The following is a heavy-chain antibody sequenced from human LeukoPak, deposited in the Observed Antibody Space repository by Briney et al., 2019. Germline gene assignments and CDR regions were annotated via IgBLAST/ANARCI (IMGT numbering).Heavy chain of an antibody. D-gene: IGHD1-1*01. CDR3: AKELERTLLEY. CDR1: GFTFSRYA. Sequence: GGSLRLSCAASGFTFSRYAMTWVRQAPGKGLEWVSVISGSGDTTDYADSVKGRFTISRDRSKNTLYLQMKSLRAEDTAVYYCAKELERTLLEYWGQGTLVTVSS. CDR2: ISGSGDTT. V-gene: IGHV3-23*01. J-gene: IGHJ4*02.